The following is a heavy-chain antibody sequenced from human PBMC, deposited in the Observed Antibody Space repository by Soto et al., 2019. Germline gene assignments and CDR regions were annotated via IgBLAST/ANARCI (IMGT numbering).Heavy chain of an antibody. CDR1: VDSVSSNSAA. CDR3: ARDITGTTKGSLYYGMDV. J-gene: IGHJ6*02. V-gene: IGHV6-1*01. D-gene: IGHD1-7*01. CDR2: TYYRSKWYN. Sequence: SQTLSLTCAISVDSVSSNSAAWNWIRQSPSRGLEWLGRTYYRSKWYNDYAVSVKSRITLNPDTSKHQFSLQLNSVTPEDTAVYYCARDITGTTKGSLYYGMDVWGQGTTVTVYS.